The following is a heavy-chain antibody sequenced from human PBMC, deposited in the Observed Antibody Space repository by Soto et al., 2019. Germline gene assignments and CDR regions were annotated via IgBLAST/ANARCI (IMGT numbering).Heavy chain of an antibody. V-gene: IGHV4-39*01. CDR2: IYYSGST. CDR1: GGSISSSSYY. J-gene: IGHJ4*02. CDR3: ARLAGFEDY. D-gene: IGHD3-9*01. Sequence: PSETLSLTCTVSGGSISSSSYYWGWVRQPPGKGLEWIGSIYYSGSTYYNPSLKSRVTISVDTSKNQFSLKLSSVTAADTAVYYCARLAGFEDYWGQGTLVTVSS.